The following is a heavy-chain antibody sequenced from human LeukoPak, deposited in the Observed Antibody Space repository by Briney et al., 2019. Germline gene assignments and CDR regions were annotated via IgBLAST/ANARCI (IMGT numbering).Heavy chain of an antibody. D-gene: IGHD2-15*01. CDR1: GFNFNNYD. J-gene: IGHJ4*02. CDR2: ISFDGLYK. CDR3: VKDSHAIVEGATFDY. V-gene: IGHV3-30*18. Sequence: GGSLILSCAASGFNFNNYDMHWVRQAPGKGLEWVAVISFDGLYKYYTDSVRGRFTISRDNSKNNLYLQMNSLRPEDTALYYCVKDSHAIVEGATFDYWGQGTLVTVSS.